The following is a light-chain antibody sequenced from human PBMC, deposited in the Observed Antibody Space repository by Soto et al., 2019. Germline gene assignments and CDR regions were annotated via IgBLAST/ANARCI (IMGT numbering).Light chain of an antibody. CDR1: QSVSSY. J-gene: IGKJ4*01. V-gene: IGKV3-11*01. Sequence: EIVLTQSPATLSLSPGERATLSCRASQSVSSYLAWYQQTPGQAPRLLIYDASNRATGIPARFSGSGSGTDFTLTISSRAPEDFAIYYCQQRSRWPRLTFGGGTKVEIK. CDR3: QQRSRWPRLT. CDR2: DAS.